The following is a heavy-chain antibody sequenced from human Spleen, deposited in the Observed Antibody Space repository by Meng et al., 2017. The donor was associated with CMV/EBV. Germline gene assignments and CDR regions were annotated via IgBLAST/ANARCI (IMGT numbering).Heavy chain of an antibody. V-gene: IGHV3-33*06. CDR3: AKDLASYYDSSGYYALDY. CDR2: IWYDGSNK. D-gene: IGHD3-22*01. CDR1: TFSRYC. Sequence: TFSRYCMHWVRQAPGKGREWVAVIWYDGSNKYYADSVRGRFTISRDNSKNTLYLQMNSLRAEDTAVYYCAKDLASYYDSSGYYALDYWGQGTLVTVSS. J-gene: IGHJ4*02.